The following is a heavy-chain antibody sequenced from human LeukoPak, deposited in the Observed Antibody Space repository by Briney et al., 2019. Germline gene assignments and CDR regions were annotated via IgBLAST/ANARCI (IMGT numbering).Heavy chain of an antibody. CDR1: GYTFTSYG. Sequence: ASVKVSCKASGYTFTSYGISWVRQAPGQGLEWMGWISAYNGNTNYAQKLQGRVTMTTDTSTSTAYMELRSLRSDDTAVYYCARDISSRPWGAPRGYMDVWGKGTTVTVSS. CDR3: ARDISSRPWGAPRGYMDV. V-gene: IGHV1-18*01. J-gene: IGHJ6*03. CDR2: ISAYNGNT. D-gene: IGHD6-13*01.